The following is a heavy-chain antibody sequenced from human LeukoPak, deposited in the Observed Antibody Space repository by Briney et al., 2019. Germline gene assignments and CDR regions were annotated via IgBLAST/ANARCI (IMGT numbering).Heavy chain of an antibody. J-gene: IGHJ4*02. D-gene: IGHD1-7*01. CDR1: GFNFINYW. CDR3: ARGFNWNYGRFDF. Sequence: PGGSLRLSCVASGFNFINYWMSWVRHAPGKGLEWVANMRQDGSEKYYVDSVKGRFTISRDNAENSLYLQMNSLGAEDTAVYYCARGFNWNYGRFDFWGQGTMVTVSS. CDR2: MRQDGSEK. V-gene: IGHV3-7*05.